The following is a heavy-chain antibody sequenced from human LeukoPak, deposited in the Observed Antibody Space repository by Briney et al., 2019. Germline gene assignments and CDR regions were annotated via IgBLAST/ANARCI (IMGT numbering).Heavy chain of an antibody. D-gene: IGHD4-23*01. Sequence: KPSETLSLTCTVSGGSISSYYWSWIRQPPGKGLEWIGRIYTSGRTTYNPSLKSRVTISVDTSKIQFSLKLSSVTAADTAVYYCARSAYQHHYVTTVVTRDAFDIWGQGKMVTVSS. J-gene: IGHJ3*02. V-gene: IGHV4-4*08. CDR3: ARSAYQHHYVTTVVTRDAFDI. CDR2: IYTSGRT. CDR1: GGSISSYY.